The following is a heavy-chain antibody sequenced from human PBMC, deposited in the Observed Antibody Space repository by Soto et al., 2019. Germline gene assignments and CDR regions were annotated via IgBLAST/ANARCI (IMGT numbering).Heavy chain of an antibody. Sequence: SQTLSLTCAISGDSVSSNSAAWNWIRQSPSRGLEWLGRTYYRSKWYNDYVVSVKSRITINPDTSKNQFSLQLNSVTPEDTAVYYCASMGQHRNYYYYGMDVWGQGTTVTVSS. CDR3: ASMGQHRNYYYYGMDV. CDR2: TYYRSKWYN. V-gene: IGHV6-1*01. D-gene: IGHD6-13*01. CDR1: GDSVSSNSAA. J-gene: IGHJ6*02.